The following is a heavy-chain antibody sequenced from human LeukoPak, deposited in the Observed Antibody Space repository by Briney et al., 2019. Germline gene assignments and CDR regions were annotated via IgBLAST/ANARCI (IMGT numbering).Heavy chain of an antibody. D-gene: IGHD3-22*01. V-gene: IGHV3-74*01. Sequence: GGSLRLSCAASGFSFTNYALSWVRQAPGKGPVWVSRTNTDGSTTNYADSVKGRFTISRDNAKNTVYLQMHSLRAEDTAVYYCARARDLYDSSCYYFDYWGQGILVTVSS. J-gene: IGHJ4*02. CDR1: GFSFTNYA. CDR3: ARARDLYDSSCYYFDY. CDR2: TNTDGSTT.